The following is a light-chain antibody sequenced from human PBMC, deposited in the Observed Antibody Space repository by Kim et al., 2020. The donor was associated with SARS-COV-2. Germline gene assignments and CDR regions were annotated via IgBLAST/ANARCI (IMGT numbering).Light chain of an antibody. CDR1: QSVSSY. J-gene: IGKJ3*01. CDR3: QQRSNWPPFT. Sequence: SPGERATPSCRASQSVSSYLAWYQQKPGQAPRLLIYDASNRATGIPARFSGSGSGTDFTLTISSLEPEDFAVYYCQQRSNWPPFTLGPGTKVDIK. V-gene: IGKV3-11*01. CDR2: DAS.